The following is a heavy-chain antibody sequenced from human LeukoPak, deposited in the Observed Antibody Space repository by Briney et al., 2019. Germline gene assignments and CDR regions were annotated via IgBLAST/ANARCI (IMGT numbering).Heavy chain of an antibody. CDR2: ISSSSSII. CDR3: AADDYDAFDI. D-gene: IGHD1-1*01. V-gene: IGHV3-48*01. J-gene: IGHJ3*02. Sequence: GGSLRLSCAASGFTFSSYSMNWVRQAPGKGLEWVSNISSSSSIIYYADSVMGRFTISRDNAKDSLYLQMNSLRAEDTAVYYCAADDYDAFDIWGQGTMVTVSS. CDR1: GFTFSSYS.